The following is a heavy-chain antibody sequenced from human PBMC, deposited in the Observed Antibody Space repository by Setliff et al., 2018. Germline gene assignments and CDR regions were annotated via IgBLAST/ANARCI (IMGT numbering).Heavy chain of an antibody. Sequence: ASVKVSCKASGYPFAGYPLHWVRQAPGQGLEWMGWINPDSGDTNYAQKLQGRVTMTTDTSTSTAYMELRSLRSDDTAVYYCARGRVWFGESTFDYWGQGTLVTVSS. D-gene: IGHD3-10*01. J-gene: IGHJ4*02. CDR1: GYPFAGYP. CDR2: INPDSGDT. V-gene: IGHV1-18*04. CDR3: ARGRVWFGESTFDY.